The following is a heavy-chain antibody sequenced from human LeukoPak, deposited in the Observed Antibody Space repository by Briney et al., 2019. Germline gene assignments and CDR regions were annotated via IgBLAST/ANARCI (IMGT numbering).Heavy chain of an antibody. CDR2: IYYSGST. D-gene: IGHD6-19*01. J-gene: IGHJ4*02. Sequence: PSETLSLTCNVSGGSISNSIYYWGWIRQPPGKGLEWIGNIYYSGSTYYNPSLKSRVTISVDTSKNQFSLKLSSVTAADTAVYYCAAPAGIAEYSSGWYYFDYWGQGTLVTVSS. V-gene: IGHV4-39*07. CDR1: GGSISNSIYY. CDR3: AAPAGIAEYSSGWYYFDY.